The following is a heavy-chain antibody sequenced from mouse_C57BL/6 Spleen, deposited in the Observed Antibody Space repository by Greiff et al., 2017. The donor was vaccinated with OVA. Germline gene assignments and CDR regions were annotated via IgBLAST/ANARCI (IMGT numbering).Heavy chain of an antibody. CDR2: LSSGGSYT. CDR1: GFTFSSYG. J-gene: IGHJ3*01. D-gene: IGHD3-2*02. Sequence: EVKLMESGGDLVKPGGSLKLSCAASGFTFSSYGMSWVRQTPDKRLEWVATLSSGGSYTYYPDSVKGRFTISKDNAKNPLYLQMSSLKSEDTAMYYCARHGDSSGLFVYWGQGTVVSVYA. CDR3: ARHGDSSGLFVY. V-gene: IGHV5-6*01.